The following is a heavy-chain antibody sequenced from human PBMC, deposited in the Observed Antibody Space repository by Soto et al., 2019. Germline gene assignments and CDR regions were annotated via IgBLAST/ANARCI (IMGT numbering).Heavy chain of an antibody. J-gene: IGHJ4*02. CDR1: GGTFSTST. CDR2: IIPLFGTG. CDR3: VRDAPIGSVFSGYDAIDS. D-gene: IGHD5-12*01. Sequence: QVQLEQSGTEVKKPGSSVKVSCKASGGTFSTSTFTWVRQAPGQGLEWMGRIIPLFGTGDYAPKFQGRVLITADKSTSTVYMALSGLKAEDTAVFFCVRDAPIGSVFSGYDAIDSWGQGTLVTVSS. V-gene: IGHV1-69*08.